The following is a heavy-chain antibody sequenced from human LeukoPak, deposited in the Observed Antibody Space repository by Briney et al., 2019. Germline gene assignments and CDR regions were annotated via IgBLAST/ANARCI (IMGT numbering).Heavy chain of an antibody. J-gene: IGHJ6*03. Sequence: SETLSLTCTVSGGSISSGSYYWSWIRQPAGKGLEWIGRIYTSGSTNYNPSLKSRVTISVDTSKNKFFLKLISVTAADTAVYYCARVRFWSGYFRPNPPFYYYMDVWGKGTTVTVSS. CDR3: ARVRFWSGYFRPNPPFYYYMDV. D-gene: IGHD3-3*01. CDR1: GGSISSGSYY. V-gene: IGHV4-61*02. CDR2: IYTSGST.